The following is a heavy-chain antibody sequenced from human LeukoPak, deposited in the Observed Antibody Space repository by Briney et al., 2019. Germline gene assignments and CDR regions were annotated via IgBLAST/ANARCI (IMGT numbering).Heavy chain of an antibody. J-gene: IGHJ6*03. V-gene: IGHV3-30*02. Sequence: GGSLRLSCAASGFTFSSYGMHWVRQAPGKGLEWVAFIRYDGSNKYYADSVKGRFTISRDNSKNTLYLRMNSLRAEDTAVYYCAKVEGRYYYYYMDVWGKGTTVTVSS. CDR3: AKVEGRYYYYYMDV. CDR2: IRYDGSNK. D-gene: IGHD5-24*01. CDR1: GFTFSSYG.